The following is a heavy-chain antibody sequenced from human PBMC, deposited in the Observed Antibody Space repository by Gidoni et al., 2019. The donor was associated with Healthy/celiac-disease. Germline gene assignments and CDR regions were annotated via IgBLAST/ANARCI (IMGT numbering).Heavy chain of an antibody. CDR2: ISCDGSNK. J-gene: IGHJ2*01. CDR3: ARDAGRCTGGVCNIYWYFDL. V-gene: IGHV3-30-3*01. Sequence: QVQLVESGGGVVQPGRSLRLACPASGFPFRRYPMHGVRQPPGKGLGWGPVISCDGSNKYSADTVKGRFTISRDNSKNTLYLQMNSLRAEDTAVYYCARDAGRCTGGVCNIYWYFDLWGRGTLVTVSS. D-gene: IGHD2-8*02. CDR1: GFPFRRYP.